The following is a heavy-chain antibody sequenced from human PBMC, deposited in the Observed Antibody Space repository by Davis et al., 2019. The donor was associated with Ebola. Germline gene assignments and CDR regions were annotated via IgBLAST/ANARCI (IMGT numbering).Heavy chain of an antibody. J-gene: IGHJ6*02. D-gene: IGHD3-10*01. CDR2: IWYDGSNK. CDR3: ARSGSGSYIYYYGMDV. Sequence: PGGSLRLSCAASGFTFSSYGMHWVRQAPGKGLEWVAVIWYDGSNKYYADSVKGRFTISRDNSKNTLYLQMNSLRAEDTAVYYCARSGSGSYIYYYGMDVWGQGTTVTVSS. CDR1: GFTFSSYG. V-gene: IGHV3-33*01.